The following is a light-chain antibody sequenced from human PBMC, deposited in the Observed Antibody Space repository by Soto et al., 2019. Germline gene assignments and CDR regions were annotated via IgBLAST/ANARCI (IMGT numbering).Light chain of an antibody. J-gene: IGKJ3*01. CDR1: ESVHRN. V-gene: IGKV3-15*01. CDR3: QHYSTWPPT. Sequence: EMVMTQSPATLSVSPGERVTLSCRASESVHRNVAWYQQKPGQGTSLLIYYASTRATGVPDRFTGSGSGTEFTLTISSMQSEDFGVYHCQHYSTWPPTFGPGTKVEIK. CDR2: YAS.